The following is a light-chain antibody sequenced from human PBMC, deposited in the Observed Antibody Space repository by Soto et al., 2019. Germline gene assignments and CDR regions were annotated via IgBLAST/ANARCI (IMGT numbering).Light chain of an antibody. J-gene: IGLJ1*01. CDR3: CSYAGNYIYV. CDR1: SSDIGAYNY. V-gene: IGLV2-11*01. Sequence: QSVLTQPRSVSGSPGQSVTISCTGTSSDIGAYNYVSWYQQPPGRAPKLIIYDVTQRPSGVPDRFSGSKSGNTASLTISGLLAEDEADYFCCSYAGNYIYVFGTATKVTVL. CDR2: DVT.